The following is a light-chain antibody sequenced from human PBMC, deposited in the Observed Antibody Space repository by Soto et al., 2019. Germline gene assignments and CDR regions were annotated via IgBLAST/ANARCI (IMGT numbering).Light chain of an antibody. V-gene: IGKV1-5*03. CDR1: QSISSW. Sequence: DLQMTQSPSTLSASVGDRVTITCRASQSISSWLAWYQQKPGTAPKLLIYKASNLESGVPSRFSGSGSRTEFTLTISSLQPDDFATYYCQQYCGSSPWTFGQGTKVEIK. J-gene: IGKJ1*01. CDR2: KAS. CDR3: QQYCGSSPWT.